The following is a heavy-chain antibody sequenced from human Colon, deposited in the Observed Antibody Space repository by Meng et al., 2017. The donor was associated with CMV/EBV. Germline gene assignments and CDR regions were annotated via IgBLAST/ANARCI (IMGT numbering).Heavy chain of an antibody. V-gene: IGHV3-11*01. CDR1: GFSFGEYY. CDR3: ARDPSSGGSDY. Sequence: SGAASGFSFGEYYMSWIRQAPGKGLEWIAYISGPSSTIYYADSVKGRFTISRDNAKNSLFLQLDSLRAEDTAVYYCARDPSSGGSDYWGQGTLVTVSS. D-gene: IGHD2-15*01. J-gene: IGHJ4*02. CDR2: ISGPSSTI.